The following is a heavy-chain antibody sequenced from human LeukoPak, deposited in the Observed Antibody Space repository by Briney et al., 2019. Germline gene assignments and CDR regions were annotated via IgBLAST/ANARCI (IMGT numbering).Heavy chain of an antibody. Sequence: PSETLSLTCTVSGYSISNGYYWGWIRQPPGKGLEWVGSIYHRGSTYYNPSLSSRVTISLDRSKKKFSLKLTSVTAADTAVYFCARGAEYYAIWRGYAGYSDYWGQGISVTVSS. D-gene: IGHD3-3*01. V-gene: IGHV4-38-2*02. CDR3: ARGAEYYAIWRGYAGYSDY. CDR1: GYSISNGYY. J-gene: IGHJ4*02. CDR2: IYHRGST.